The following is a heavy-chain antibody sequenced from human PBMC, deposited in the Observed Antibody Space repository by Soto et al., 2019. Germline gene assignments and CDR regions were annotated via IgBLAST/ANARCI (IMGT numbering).Heavy chain of an antibody. V-gene: IGHV3-73*01. J-gene: IGHJ3*02. CDR1: GFTFSGSA. Sequence: VGSLRLSCAASGFTFSGSAMHWVRQASGKGLEWVGRIRSKANSYATAYAASVKGRFTISRDDSKNTAYLQMNSLKTEDTAVYYCTRRRDCSSTSCYTRNAFDIWGQGTMVTVSS. D-gene: IGHD2-2*02. CDR2: IRSKANSYAT. CDR3: TRRRDCSSTSCYTRNAFDI.